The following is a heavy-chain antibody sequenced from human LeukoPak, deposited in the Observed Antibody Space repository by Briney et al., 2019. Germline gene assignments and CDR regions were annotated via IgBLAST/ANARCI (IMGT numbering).Heavy chain of an antibody. J-gene: IGHJ4*02. Sequence: GGSLRLSCAASGFTSSSYWMSWVRQAPGKGLEWVANIKQDGSEKYYVDSVKGRFTISRDNAKNSLYLQMNSLRAEDTAVYYCARSRGVYCSSTSCYVAVAGAYYFDYWGQGTLVTVSS. CDR3: ARSRGVYCSSTSCYVAVAGAYYFDY. D-gene: IGHD2-2*01. V-gene: IGHV3-7*03. CDR1: GFTSSSYW. CDR2: IKQDGSEK.